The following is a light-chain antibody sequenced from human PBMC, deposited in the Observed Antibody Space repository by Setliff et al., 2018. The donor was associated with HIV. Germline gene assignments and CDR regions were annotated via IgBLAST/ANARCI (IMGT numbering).Light chain of an antibody. Sequence: QSALTQPASVSGSPGQSITISCTGTSSDVGGYNYVSWYQQHPGKAPKVIIYDVSNRPSGVSNRFSGSKSGNTASLTISGLQAEDEGDYYCSSYTSSSPPYVFGTGTKVTVL. CDR2: DVS. V-gene: IGLV2-14*03. J-gene: IGLJ1*01. CDR3: SSYTSSSPPYV. CDR1: SSDVGGYNY.